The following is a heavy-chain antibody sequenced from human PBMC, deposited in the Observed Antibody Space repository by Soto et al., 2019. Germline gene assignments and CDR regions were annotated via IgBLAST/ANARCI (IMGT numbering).Heavy chain of an antibody. J-gene: IGHJ6*03. D-gene: IGHD7-27*01. V-gene: IGHV3-48*01. Sequence: EVQLVESGGGLVQPGGSLRLSCATSGFILSDCAMNWVRQAPGKGLEWVSYISSSSSVIDYADSVKGRFTGSRDNAMNSLYLQMNSLRAEDTAVYYCARDLSWGSNWYYYMDVWGKGTTVTVSS. CDR3: ARDLSWGSNWYYYMDV. CDR1: GFILSDCA. CDR2: ISSSSSVI.